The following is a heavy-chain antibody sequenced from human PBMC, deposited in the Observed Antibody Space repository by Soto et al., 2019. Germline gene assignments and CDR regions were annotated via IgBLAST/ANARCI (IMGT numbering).Heavy chain of an antibody. V-gene: IGHV1-69*13. CDR2: IIPIFGTA. D-gene: IGHD6-19*01. CDR3: ARTIYSSGWYSHLGPHDY. J-gene: IGHJ4*02. CDR1: GGTFSSYA. Sequence: ASVKVSCKASGGTFSSYAISWVRQAPGQGLEWMGGIIPIFGTANYAQKFQGRVTITADESTSTAYMELSSLRSEDTAVYYCARTIYSSGWYSHLGPHDYWGQGTLVTVSS.